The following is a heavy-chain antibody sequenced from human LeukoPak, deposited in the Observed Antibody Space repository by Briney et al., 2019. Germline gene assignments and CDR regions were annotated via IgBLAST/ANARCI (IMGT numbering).Heavy chain of an antibody. D-gene: IGHD6-13*01. CDR1: AFTFSSYS. J-gene: IGHJ4*02. V-gene: IGHV3-21*01. CDR2: ISSSSRYI. CDR3: ASPYSSRWYELCY. Sequence: TGRSLRLSCAASAFTFSSYSTNWVRQAARNGLEWDSSISSSSRYIYYADSVKGRFTISRDNAKNSLYLQMNSLRAEDTAVYYCASPYSSRWYELCYWGQGTLVTVSS.